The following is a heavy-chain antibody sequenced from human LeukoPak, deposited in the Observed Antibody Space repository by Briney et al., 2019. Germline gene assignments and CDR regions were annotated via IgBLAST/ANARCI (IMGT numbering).Heavy chain of an antibody. CDR3: ARGGHYYGSGTVDY. CDR2: IYYSGST. D-gene: IGHD3-10*01. J-gene: IGHJ4*02. V-gene: IGHV4-59*01. Sequence: PSETLALTCTVSGDPISSYFLGWIRQPPGKGLEWIGYIYYSGSTNYNPSLKSRVTISVDTSKNQFSLKLSSVTAADTAVYYCARGGHYYGSGTVDYWGQGTLVTVSS. CDR1: GDPISSYF.